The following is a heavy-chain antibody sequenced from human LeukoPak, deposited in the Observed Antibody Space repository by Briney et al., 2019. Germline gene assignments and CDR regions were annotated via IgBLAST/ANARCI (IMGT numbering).Heavy chain of an antibody. J-gene: IGHJ4*02. CDR1: GFTFSSYA. V-gene: IGHV3-30*04. CDR2: ISYDGSNK. Sequence: PGRSLRPSCAASGFTFSSYAMHWVRQAPGKGLEWVAVISYDGSNKYYADSVKGRFTISRDNSKNTLYLQMNSLRAEDTAVYYCAKEGEAAGPFDYWGQGTLVTVSS. D-gene: IGHD6-13*01. CDR3: AKEGEAAGPFDY.